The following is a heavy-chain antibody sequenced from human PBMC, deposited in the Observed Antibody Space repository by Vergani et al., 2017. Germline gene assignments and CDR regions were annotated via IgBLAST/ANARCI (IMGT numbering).Heavy chain of an antibody. Sequence: EVQLVESGGGLVQPGGSLRLSCAASGFTFSSYWMHWVRQAPGKGLVWVSRINSDGSSTSYADSVKGRFTISRDNAKNKLYLQMNSLRAEDTAVYYCARDHGYDFWSGYYTYNWFDPWGQGTLVTVSS. D-gene: IGHD3-3*01. V-gene: IGHV3-74*01. CDR3: ARDHGYDFWSGYYTYNWFDP. CDR1: GFTFSSYW. CDR2: INSDGSST. J-gene: IGHJ5*02.